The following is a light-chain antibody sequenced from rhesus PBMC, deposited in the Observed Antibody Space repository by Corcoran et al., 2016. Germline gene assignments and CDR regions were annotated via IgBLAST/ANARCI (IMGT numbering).Light chain of an antibody. CDR3: SSSSGSNIFV. V-gene: IGLV2-32*02. CDR1: SSDLGGYIY. Sequence: QAALTQPRSVSGSPGQSVTLSCTGTSSDLGGYIYVSWYQQYPGTAPQLMIYEVSKRPSGVSDRFSGSKSGNTASLTISGLQAEDEADYYCSSSSGSNIFVFGGGTKLTVL. CDR2: EVS. J-gene: IGLJ6*01.